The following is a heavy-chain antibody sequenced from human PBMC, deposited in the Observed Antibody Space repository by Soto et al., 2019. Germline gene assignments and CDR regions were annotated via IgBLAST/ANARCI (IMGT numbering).Heavy chain of an antibody. CDR1: GASVSSPTHY. CDR2: VYYSGIT. D-gene: IGHD1-20*01. CDR3: ARTRDNNINYYYALDV. V-gene: IGHV4-61*01. Sequence: PSETLSLTCTVSGASVSSPTHYWNWIRQSPGKGLEWIGFVYYSGITNYSPSLKSRVTISLDTSKDQFSLRLTSVTAADTAVYYCARTRDNNINYYYALDVWGQRTTVTVSS. J-gene: IGHJ6*02.